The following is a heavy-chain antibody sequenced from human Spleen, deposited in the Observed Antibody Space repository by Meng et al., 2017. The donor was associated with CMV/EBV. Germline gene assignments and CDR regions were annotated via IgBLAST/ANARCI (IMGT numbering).Heavy chain of an antibody. D-gene: IGHD2-8*01. Sequence: GESLKISCAASGFSFSNYAMHWVRQAPGKGLEWVAFTRYDGRNKDYADSVKGRFTISRDNSKNTLYLQMNSLRAEDTAVYYCARDSFGVLETATGNWFDPWGQGTLVTVSS. V-gene: IGHV3-30*02. CDR3: ARDSFGVLETATGNWFDP. CDR2: TRYDGRNK. J-gene: IGHJ5*02. CDR1: GFSFSNYA.